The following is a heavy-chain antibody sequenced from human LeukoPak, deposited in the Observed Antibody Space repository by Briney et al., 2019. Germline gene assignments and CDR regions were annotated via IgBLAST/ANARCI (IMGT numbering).Heavy chain of an antibody. Sequence: PGGSLRLSCAASGFTFSSYAMHWVRQAPGKGLEWVAVISYDGSNKYYADSVKGRFTISRDNSKNTLYLQMNSLRAEDTAVCYCASGEGIAAADRDYWGQGTLVTVSS. J-gene: IGHJ4*02. CDR2: ISYDGSNK. CDR3: ASGEGIAAADRDY. CDR1: GFTFSSYA. V-gene: IGHV3-30*04. D-gene: IGHD6-13*01.